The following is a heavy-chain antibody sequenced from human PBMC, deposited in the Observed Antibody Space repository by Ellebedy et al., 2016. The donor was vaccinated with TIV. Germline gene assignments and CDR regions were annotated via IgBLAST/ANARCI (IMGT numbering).Heavy chain of an antibody. CDR1: GCSISSSSYY. J-gene: IGHJ2*01. Sequence: MPSETLSLTCTVSGCSISSSSYYWVWIRQPPGKGLEWIGSIYHSGTTHYNPSLKSRVTISVDTSKNQYSLKLSSVTAADTAVYYCARDASSYSFDLWGRGTLVTVSS. D-gene: IGHD6-6*01. CDR3: ARDASSYSFDL. CDR2: IYHSGTT. V-gene: IGHV4-39*07.